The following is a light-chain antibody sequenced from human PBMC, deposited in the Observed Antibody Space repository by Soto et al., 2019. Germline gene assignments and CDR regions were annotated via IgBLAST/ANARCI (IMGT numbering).Light chain of an antibody. CDR2: DAS. V-gene: IGKV3-20*01. Sequence: EIVLTQSPGTLSLSPGERATLSCRASQRVSSSYLAWYQQKPGQAPRLLIYDASTRATGIPDRLSGSGSGTDFTLTISRLEPADFAVYYCQQYANSRRTFGQGTKVEI. CDR3: QQYANSRRT. J-gene: IGKJ1*01. CDR1: QRVSSSY.